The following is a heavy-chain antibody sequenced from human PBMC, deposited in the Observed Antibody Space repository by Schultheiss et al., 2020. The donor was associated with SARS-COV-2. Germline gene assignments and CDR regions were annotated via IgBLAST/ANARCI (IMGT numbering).Heavy chain of an antibody. D-gene: IGHD4-11*01. CDR2: INPNSGGT. CDR1: GYTFTSYG. J-gene: IGHJ4*02. CDR3: ARYREALDY. Sequence: SVKVSCKASGYTFTSYGISWVRQAPGRGLEWMGWINPNSGGTNYAQKFQGRVTITRDTSASTAYMELSSLRSEDTAVYYCARYREALDYWGQGTLVTVSS. V-gene: IGHV1-18*01.